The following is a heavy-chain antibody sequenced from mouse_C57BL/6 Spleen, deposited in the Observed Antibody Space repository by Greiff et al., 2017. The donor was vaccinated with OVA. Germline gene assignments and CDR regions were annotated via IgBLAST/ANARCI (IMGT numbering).Heavy chain of an antibody. CDR2: IDPSDSYT. CDR3: ARGTTVVVNWYFDV. V-gene: IGHV1-50*01. CDR1: GYTFTSYW. Sequence: VQLQQSGAELVKPGASVKLSCKASGYTFTSYWMQWVKQRPGQGLEWIGEIDPSDSYTNYNQKFKGKATLTVDTSSSTAYMQLSSLTSEDSAVYYCARGTTVVVNWYFDVWGTGTTVTVSS. J-gene: IGHJ1*03. D-gene: IGHD1-1*01.